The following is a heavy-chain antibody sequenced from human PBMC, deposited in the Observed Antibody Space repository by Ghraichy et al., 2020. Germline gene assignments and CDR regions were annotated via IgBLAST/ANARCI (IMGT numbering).Heavy chain of an antibody. V-gene: IGHV3-7*01. CDR3: ARVSRWLGLFNY. CDR1: GFTFSSYW. CDR2: INHDGSEK. J-gene: IGHJ4*02. D-gene: IGHD6-19*01. Sequence: GGSLRLSCAASGFTFSSYWMTWVRQAPGKGLEWVANINHDGSEKFYVDSVKGRFTISRVNANNSLYLQMNSLRAEDTAVYYCARVSRWLGLFNYWGQGTLVTVSS.